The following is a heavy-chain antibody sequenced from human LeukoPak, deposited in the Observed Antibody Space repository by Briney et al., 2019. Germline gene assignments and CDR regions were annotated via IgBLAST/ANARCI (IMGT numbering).Heavy chain of an antibody. J-gene: IGHJ4*02. Sequence: SETLSLTCAVYGGSFSGYYLSWIRQPPGKGLEWIGEINHSGSTNYNPSLKSRVTISVDTSKNQFSLKLSSVTAADTAVYYCARLYYYGSGSYYNAATIDYWGQGTLVTVSS. D-gene: IGHD3-10*01. CDR3: ARLYYYGSGSYYNAATIDY. V-gene: IGHV4-34*01. CDR2: INHSGST. CDR1: GGSFSGYY.